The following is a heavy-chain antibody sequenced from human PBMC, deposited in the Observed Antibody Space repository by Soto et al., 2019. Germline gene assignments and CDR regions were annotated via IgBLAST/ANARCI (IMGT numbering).Heavy chain of an antibody. CDR1: GGTFSSYA. J-gene: IGHJ5*02. CDR3: AIGFSNADDGDYGWCDP. Sequence: QVQLVQSGAEVKKPGSSVKVSCKASGGTFSSYAISWVRQAPGQGLEWMGGIIPIFGTANYAQKFQGRVTITADESTRTAYIALSSLRSEDTAVYYFAIGFSNADDGDYGWCDPWGQGTLVTFSS. D-gene: IGHD4-17*01. CDR2: IIPIFGTA. V-gene: IGHV1-69*01.